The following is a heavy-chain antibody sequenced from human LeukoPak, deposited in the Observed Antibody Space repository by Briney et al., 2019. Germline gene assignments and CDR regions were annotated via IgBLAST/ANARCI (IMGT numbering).Heavy chain of an antibody. CDR1: GFTFSNYA. D-gene: IGHD3-10*02. CDR2: INGRGGST. CDR3: AELGITMIGGV. Sequence: PGGSLRLSCAASGFTFSNYAMSWVRQAPGEGLEWVSSINGRGGSTYYADSVKGRFTISRDNAKNSLYLQMNSLRAEDTAVYYCAELGITMIGGVWGKGTTVTISS. V-gene: IGHV3-23*01. J-gene: IGHJ6*04.